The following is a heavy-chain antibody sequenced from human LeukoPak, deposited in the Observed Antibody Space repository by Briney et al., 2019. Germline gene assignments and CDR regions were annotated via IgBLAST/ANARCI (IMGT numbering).Heavy chain of an antibody. Sequence: PSETLSLTCTVSGDSISNYYWSWIRQPPGKGLEWIGHISYSGSTNYNPSLKSRVTISVDTSKKQFSLRLTSVTAADTAVYYCAKDSGDYYGSGSPLKWGQGTLVTVSS. CDR3: AKDSGDYYGSGSPLK. V-gene: IGHV4-59*01. J-gene: IGHJ4*02. CDR1: GDSISNYY. CDR2: ISYSGST. D-gene: IGHD3-10*01.